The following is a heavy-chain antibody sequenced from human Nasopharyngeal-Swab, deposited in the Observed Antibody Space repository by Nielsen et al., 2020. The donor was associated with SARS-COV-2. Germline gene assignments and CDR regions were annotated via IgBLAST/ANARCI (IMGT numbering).Heavy chain of an antibody. CDR3: ATRYH. J-gene: IGHJ5*02. CDR1: GYNFNTYT. CDR2: INTNTGNP. Sequence: ASVKVSCKASGYNFNTYTMTWVRQAPGQGPEWMGWINTNTGNPTYTQGFTGRFVFSLDTSVNTAYLQISSLEPEDTAVYYCATRYHWGQGTLVTVSS. V-gene: IGHV7-4-1*02.